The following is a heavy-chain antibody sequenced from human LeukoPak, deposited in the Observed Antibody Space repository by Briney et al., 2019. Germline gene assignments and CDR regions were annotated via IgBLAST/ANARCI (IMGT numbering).Heavy chain of an antibody. CDR1: GYTFTGYY. J-gene: IGHJ4*02. V-gene: IGHV1-2*02. CDR3: ARGSVTVQLWSTGPDY. Sequence: ASVKVSCKASGYTFTGYYMHWVRQAPGQGLEWMGWIHPNSGGTNYAQKFQGRVTMTRDTSISTAYMELSRLRSDDTAVYYCARGSVTVQLWSTGPDYWGQGTLVTVSS. CDR2: IHPNSGGT. D-gene: IGHD5-18*01.